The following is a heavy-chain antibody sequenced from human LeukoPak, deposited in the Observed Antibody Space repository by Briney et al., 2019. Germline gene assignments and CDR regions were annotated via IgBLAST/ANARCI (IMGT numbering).Heavy chain of an antibody. CDR1: GGTFSSYA. D-gene: IGHD3-22*01. CDR2: IIPIFGTA. J-gene: IGHJ4*02. V-gene: IGHV1-69*05. Sequence: ASVKVSCKASGGTFSSYAISWVRQAPGQGLEWMGGIIPIFGTANYAQKFQGRVTITTDESMSTAYMELSSLRSEDTAVYYCARTALRGNYDSSGDYYGNIDYWGQGTLVTVSS. CDR3: ARTALRGNYDSSGDYYGNIDY.